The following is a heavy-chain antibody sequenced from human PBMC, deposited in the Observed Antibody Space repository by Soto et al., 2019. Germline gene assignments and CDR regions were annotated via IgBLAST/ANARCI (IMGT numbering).Heavy chain of an antibody. V-gene: IGHV1-69*13. CDR1: GGTFSSYA. Sequence: ASVKVSCKASGGTFSSYAISWVRQAPGQGLEWMGGIIPIFGTANYAQKFQGRVTITADESTSTAYMELSSLRSEDTAVYYCAREAQLELRGWFDPWGQGTLVTVSS. D-gene: IGHD1-7*01. J-gene: IGHJ5*02. CDR2: IIPIFGTA. CDR3: AREAQLELRGWFDP.